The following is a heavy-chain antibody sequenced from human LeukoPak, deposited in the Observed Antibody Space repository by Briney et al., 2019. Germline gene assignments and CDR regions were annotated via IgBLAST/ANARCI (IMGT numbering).Heavy chain of an antibody. J-gene: IGHJ4*02. CDR2: IKEDGSET. V-gene: IGHV3-7*01. CDR3: ARRKEVQTTFDY. CDR1: GFVFSNSW. D-gene: IGHD4/OR15-4a*01. Sequence: GGSLRLSGAASGFVFSNSWMGWVRLAPGKGREWGANIKEDGSETYYVGSVKGRFTISRDNAENSLDLPMNSLRDEDTAVYYCARRKEVQTTFDYWGQGTLVTVSS.